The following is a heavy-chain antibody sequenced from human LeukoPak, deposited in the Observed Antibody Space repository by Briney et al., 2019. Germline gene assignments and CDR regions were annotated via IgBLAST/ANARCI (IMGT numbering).Heavy chain of an antibody. CDR1: GYTFTSYY. J-gene: IGHJ4*02. Sequence: ASVKVSCKASGYTFTSYYVHWVRQAPGQGLEWMGIINPSGGSTSYAQKFQGRVTMTRDMSTSTVYMELSSLRSEDTAVYYCAREALLYYYDSSGPGGFDYWGQGTLVTVSS. D-gene: IGHD3-22*01. V-gene: IGHV1-46*01. CDR2: INPSGGST. CDR3: AREALLYYYDSSGPGGFDY.